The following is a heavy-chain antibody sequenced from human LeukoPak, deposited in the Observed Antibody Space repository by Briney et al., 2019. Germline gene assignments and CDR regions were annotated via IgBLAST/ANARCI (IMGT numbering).Heavy chain of an antibody. CDR1: GYLFTGYY. CDR2: INPNTSVT. V-gene: IGHV1-2*02. D-gene: IGHD3-10*01. CDR3: VRDERLPWFGEDKFDL. J-gene: IGHJ4*01. Sequence: APLKISCKASGYLFTGYYLHWVRQAPGQGLEWMGWINPNTSVTDYAHKYRGRVAMTVDTSLRTAYVELTRLTSDDTALYYCVRDERLPWFGEDKFDLWGHGTLVTVSS.